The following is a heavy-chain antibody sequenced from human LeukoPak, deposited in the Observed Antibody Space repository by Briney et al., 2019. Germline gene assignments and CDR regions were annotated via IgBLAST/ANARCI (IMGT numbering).Heavy chain of an antibody. J-gene: IGHJ4*02. CDR1: EFTVSSNY. V-gene: IGHV3-66*03. Sequence: GGSLRLSCAASEFTVSSNYMSWVRQAPGKGLEWVSVIYNSGTTYYADSVKGRFTISRDNPKKTLYLQMNSLRAEDTAVYYCAREGGLGYCSTTSCALRYWGQGTLVTVS. D-gene: IGHD2-2*01. CDR2: IYNSGTT. CDR3: AREGGLGYCSTTSCALRY.